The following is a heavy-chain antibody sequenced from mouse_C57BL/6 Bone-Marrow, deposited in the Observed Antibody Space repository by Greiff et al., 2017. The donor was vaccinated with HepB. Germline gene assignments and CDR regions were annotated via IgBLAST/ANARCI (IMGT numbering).Heavy chain of an antibody. CDR1: GYSITSCYY. CDR3: ARATAAAMDD. CDR2: ISYDGSN. J-gene: IGHJ4*01. D-gene: IGHD1-2*01. Sequence: DVQLVESGPGLVKPSPSLSLTCSVTGYSITSCYYWNWIRQFPGNKLEWMGYISYDGSNNYNPYLKNRISITRDTSKNQFFLKLNSVTTEDTATYYCARATAAAMDDWGQGTSVTVSS. V-gene: IGHV3-6*01.